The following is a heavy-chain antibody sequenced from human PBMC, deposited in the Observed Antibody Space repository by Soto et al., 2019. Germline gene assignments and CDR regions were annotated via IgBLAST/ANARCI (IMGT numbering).Heavy chain of an antibody. Sequence: QVQLVQSGAEVKKPGASVKVSCKASGCTFSSYAISWVRQAPGQGLEWMGGIIPIFGKANYAQKFQGRVTITADESTSTAYMELSSLRSEDTSVYCCARDPDDGNGFDPWGQGTLVTVSS. D-gene: IGHD3-16*01. V-gene: IGHV1-69*01. CDR1: GCTFSSYA. CDR2: IIPIFGKA. J-gene: IGHJ5*02. CDR3: ARDPDDGNGFDP.